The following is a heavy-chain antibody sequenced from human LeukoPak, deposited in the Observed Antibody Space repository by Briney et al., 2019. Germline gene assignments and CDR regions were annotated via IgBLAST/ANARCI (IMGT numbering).Heavy chain of an antibody. D-gene: IGHD3-3*01. V-gene: IGHV4-34*01. CDR1: GGSFSGYY. Sequence: SETLSLTCAVYGGSFSGYYWSWIRQPPGKGLEWIGEINHSGSTNYNPSLKSRVTISVDTSKNQFSLKLSSVTAADTAVYYCASFRVGWFDPWGQGPLVPVSS. J-gene: IGHJ5*02. CDR3: ASFRVGWFDP. CDR2: INHSGST.